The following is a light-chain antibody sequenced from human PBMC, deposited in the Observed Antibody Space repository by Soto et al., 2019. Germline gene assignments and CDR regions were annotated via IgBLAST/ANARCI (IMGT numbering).Light chain of an antibody. J-gene: IGKJ1*01. CDR3: QQSYSTPRT. V-gene: IGKV1-39*01. CDR2: AAS. Sequence: DIQMTQSPSSLSASVGDRVTIACRTSQSISSYLNWYQQKPGKAPKVLIYAASSLDSGVPSRFSGSGSGTDFTLTIRSLQPEDCATYYCQQSYSTPRTFGQGTKVEIK. CDR1: QSISSY.